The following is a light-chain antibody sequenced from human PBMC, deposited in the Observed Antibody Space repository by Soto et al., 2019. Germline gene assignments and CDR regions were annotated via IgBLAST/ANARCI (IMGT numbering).Light chain of an antibody. V-gene: IGKV3-15*01. J-gene: IGKJ1*01. CDR3: QQYNNWPRM. CDR1: QSVSSN. CDR2: GAS. Sequence: EIVMTQSPATLSVSPGERATLSCRASQSVSSNLAWYQQKPGQAPRLLIYGASTRAIGIPARFSGSGSGTEFTLTISSLLSEDFAVYYCQQYNNWPRMFGQGTRVEIK.